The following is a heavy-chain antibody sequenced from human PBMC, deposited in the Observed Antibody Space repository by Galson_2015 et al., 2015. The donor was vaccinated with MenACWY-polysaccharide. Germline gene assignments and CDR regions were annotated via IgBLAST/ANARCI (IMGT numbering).Heavy chain of an antibody. CDR3: AKDNWLRREVLVGDYDY. Sequence: SLRLSCAASGFTLSTYRMNWVRQAPGKGLEWVALISYDETNKHYADSVKGRFTISRDTSKNVVYLQMNSLRVEDTALYFCAKDNWLRREVLVGDYDYWGQGTLVAVSS. CDR1: GFTLSTYR. J-gene: IGHJ4*02. CDR2: ISYDETNK. V-gene: IGHV3-30*18. D-gene: IGHD4-17*01.